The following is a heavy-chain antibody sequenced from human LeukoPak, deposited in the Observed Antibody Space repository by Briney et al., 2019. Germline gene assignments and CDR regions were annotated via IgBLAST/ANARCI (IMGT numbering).Heavy chain of an antibody. Sequence: GGSLRLSCAASGFTFSRYSMNWVRQAPGKGLEWVSSISSGSSYIYYADSVKGRFTISRDNAKNSLYLQMNSLRAEDTAVYYCARARYDFWSGYSYYFDYWGQGTLVTVSS. V-gene: IGHV3-21*01. J-gene: IGHJ4*02. D-gene: IGHD3-3*01. CDR1: GFTFSRYS. CDR3: ARARYDFWSGYSYYFDY. CDR2: ISSGSSYI.